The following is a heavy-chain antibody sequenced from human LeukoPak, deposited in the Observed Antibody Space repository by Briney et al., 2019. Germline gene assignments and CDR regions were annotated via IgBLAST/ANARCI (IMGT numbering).Heavy chain of an antibody. CDR3: ARDLVYSGYDPYYFDY. J-gene: IGHJ4*02. V-gene: IGHV3-21*01. D-gene: IGHD5-12*01. CDR1: GFTFTDYS. Sequence: GGSLRLSCEASGFTFTDYSMAWVRQAPGKGLEWVSSIRSSSSYIYYADSVKGRFTISRDNAKNSLYLEMNSLRAEDTAVYYCARDLVYSGYDPYYFDYWGQGTLVTVSS. CDR2: IRSSSSYI.